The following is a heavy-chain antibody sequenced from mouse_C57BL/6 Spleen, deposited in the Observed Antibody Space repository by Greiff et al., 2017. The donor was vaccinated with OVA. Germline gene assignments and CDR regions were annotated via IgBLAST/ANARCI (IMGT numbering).Heavy chain of an antibody. D-gene: IGHD1-1*01. V-gene: IGHV1-53*01. CDR2: INPSNGGT. CDR1: GYTFTSYW. Sequence: QVQLKQSGTELVKPGASVKLSCKASGYTFTSYWMHWVKQRPGQGLEWIGNINPSNGGTNYNEKFKSKATLTVDKSSSTAYMQLSSLTSEDSAVYYCARSYYGSSGYFDYWGQGTTLTVSS. CDR3: ARSYYGSSGYFDY. J-gene: IGHJ2*01.